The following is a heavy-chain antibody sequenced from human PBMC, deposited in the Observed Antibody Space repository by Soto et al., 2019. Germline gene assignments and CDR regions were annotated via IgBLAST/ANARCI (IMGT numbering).Heavy chain of an antibody. CDR1: GYSFTSYW. CDR2: IDPSDSYT. Sequence: GESLKLSCKGSGYSFTSYWISWVRQMPGKGLEWMGRIDPSDSYTNYSPSFQGHVTISADKSISTAYLQWSSLKASDTAMYYCARHYGGNLNDAFDIWGQGTMVTVSS. V-gene: IGHV5-10-1*01. D-gene: IGHD4-17*01. CDR3: ARHYGGNLNDAFDI. J-gene: IGHJ3*02.